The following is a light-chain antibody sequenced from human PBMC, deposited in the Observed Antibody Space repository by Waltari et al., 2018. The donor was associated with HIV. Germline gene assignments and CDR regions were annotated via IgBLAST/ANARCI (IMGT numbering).Light chain of an antibody. V-gene: IGKV2-28*01. CDR2: LGS. J-gene: IGKJ2*01. CDR3: MQALQTPYT. Sequence: DIVMTQSPLSLPVTPGESASISCRSSQSLLHSNGNNYVDWYLQKPGQSPHLLIYLGSNRASGVPDRFSGSGSGTDFTLKISRVEAEDVGVYYCMQALQTPYTFGQGTKLEIK. CDR1: QSLLHSNGNNY.